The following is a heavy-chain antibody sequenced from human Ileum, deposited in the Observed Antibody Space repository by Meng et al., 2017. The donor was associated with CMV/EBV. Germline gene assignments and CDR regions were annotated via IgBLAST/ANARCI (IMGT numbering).Heavy chain of an antibody. V-gene: IGHV1-8*03. J-gene: IGHJ4*02. Sequence: CKASGYTFTSYDINWVRQATGQGLEWMGWMNPNSGNTGYAQTFQGRVTITRNTSISTAYMELSSLRSEDTAVYYCARREIYGSGSYRYWGQGTLVTVSS. D-gene: IGHD3-10*01. CDR1: GYTFTSYD. CDR3: ARREIYGSGSYRY. CDR2: MNPNSGNT.